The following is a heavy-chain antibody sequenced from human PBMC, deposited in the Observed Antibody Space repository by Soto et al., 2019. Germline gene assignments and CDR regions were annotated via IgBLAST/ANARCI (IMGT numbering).Heavy chain of an antibody. CDR1: GGTFSSYI. CDR2: IIPILGIA. J-gene: IGHJ4*02. V-gene: IGHV1-69*02. D-gene: IGHD4-17*01. CDR3: AGRLDGDYGDFDY. Sequence: QVQLVQSGAEVKKPGSSVKVSCKASGGTFSSYIISWVRQAPGQGLEWMGRIIPILGIANYAQKFQGRVTITADKSTSTAYMELSSLRSEDTAVYYCAGRLDGDYGDFDYRGQGTLVTVSS.